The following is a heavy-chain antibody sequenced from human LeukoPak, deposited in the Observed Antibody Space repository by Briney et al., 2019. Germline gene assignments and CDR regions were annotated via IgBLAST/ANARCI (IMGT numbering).Heavy chain of an antibody. CDR1: GAPISSTDYY. D-gene: IGHD3-10*01. CDR3: ARRRGSWLGVLFDMDV. V-gene: IGHV4-39*01. Sequence: SETLSLTCTVSGAPISSTDYYCAWIRPPPGKGLEWIACWYYTTSTYYNPSLKSRLTISVDTSKNHFSLKLNSVTGADTAVYYCARRRGSWLGVLFDMDVWGQGTTVTVSS. J-gene: IGHJ6*02. CDR2: WYYTTST.